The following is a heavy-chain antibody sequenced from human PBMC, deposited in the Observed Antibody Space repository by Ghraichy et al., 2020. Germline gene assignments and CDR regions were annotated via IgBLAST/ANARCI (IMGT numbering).Heavy chain of an antibody. J-gene: IGHJ4*02. CDR1: GFTLTNYG. CDR2: IGGRGGMT. D-gene: IGHD6-19*01. V-gene: IGHV3-23*01. CDR3: AKDQKVWWSVSVAGTAFDY. Sequence: GGSLRLSCVGSGFTLTNYGMSWVRQTPGKGLEWVAAIGGRGGMTYYADSVRGRFTISTDNSNTLFLQMTNLRVEDSALYFCAKDQKVWWSVSVAGTAFDYRGQGTRVAGPS.